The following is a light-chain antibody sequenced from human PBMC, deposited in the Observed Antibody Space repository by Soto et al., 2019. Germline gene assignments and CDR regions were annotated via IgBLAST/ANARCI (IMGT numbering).Light chain of an antibody. CDR1: QSVSSY. Sequence: IVLTHSQATLSLSPCERATLSFRASQSVSSYLAWYQQKPGQAPSLLIYDASSRPTDIPARFSGSGSGTDFTLTISSLEPEDFALYYCQQRSNWPITFGQGTRLEI. CDR3: QQRSNWPIT. CDR2: DAS. J-gene: IGKJ5*01. V-gene: IGKV3-11*01.